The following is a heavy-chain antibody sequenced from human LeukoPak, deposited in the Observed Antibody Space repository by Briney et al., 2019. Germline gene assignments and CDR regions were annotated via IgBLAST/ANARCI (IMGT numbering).Heavy chain of an antibody. D-gene: IGHD3-10*01. CDR3: AGVLLWFGELWAFDI. CDR1: GFTLSPYA. CDR2: ISYDGSNK. J-gene: IGHJ3*02. Sequence: GGSLRLSCAASGFTLSPYAMHWVRQAPGKGLEWVAVISYDGSNKYYADSVRGRFTISRDNSKNTLYLQMNSLRAEDTAVYYCAGVLLWFGELWAFDIWGQGTMVTVSS. V-gene: IGHV3-30-3*01.